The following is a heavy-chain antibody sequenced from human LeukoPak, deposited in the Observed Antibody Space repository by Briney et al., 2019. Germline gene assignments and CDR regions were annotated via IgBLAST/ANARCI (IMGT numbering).Heavy chain of an antibody. D-gene: IGHD3-10*01. CDR3: ARDHTPNILWFGELTRLYYYYGMDV. J-gene: IGHJ6*02. CDR2: IIPIFGTA. Sequence: SVKVSCKASGGTFSSYAISWVRQAPGQGLEWMGGIIPIFGTANYAQKFQGRVTITTDESTSTAYMELSSLRSEDTAVYYCARDHTPNILWFGELTRLYYYYGMDVWGQGTTVTVSS. CDR1: GGTFSSYA. V-gene: IGHV1-69*05.